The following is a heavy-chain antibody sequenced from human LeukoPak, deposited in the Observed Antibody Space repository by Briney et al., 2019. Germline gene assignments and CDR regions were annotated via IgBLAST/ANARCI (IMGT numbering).Heavy chain of an antibody. CDR3: ARRSDMDV. Sequence: GGSLRLSCTASGFTFSNYGMHWVRQAPGKGLEWVAFIRYDESNKYYADSVKGRFTISRDNSKNTLYLQLNSLRVEDTAVYYCARRSDMDVWGKGTTVTVSS. CDR1: GFTFSNYG. V-gene: IGHV3-30*02. CDR2: IRYDESNK. J-gene: IGHJ6*03.